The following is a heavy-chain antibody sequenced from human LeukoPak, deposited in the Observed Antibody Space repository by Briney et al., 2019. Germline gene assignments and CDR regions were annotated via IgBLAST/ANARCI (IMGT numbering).Heavy chain of an antibody. V-gene: IGHV4-59*01. D-gene: IGHD3-22*01. CDR2: IYYSGST. J-gene: IGHJ1*01. Sequence: PSETLSLTCPVSGGSISSYYWSWIRQPPGKGLEWIGYIYYSGSTNYNPSLKSRVTISVDTSKNQFSLKLSSVTAADTAVYYCARPSGSYDSSGYYSEYFQHWGQGTLVTVSS. CDR3: ARPSGSYDSSGYYSEYFQH. CDR1: GGSISSYY.